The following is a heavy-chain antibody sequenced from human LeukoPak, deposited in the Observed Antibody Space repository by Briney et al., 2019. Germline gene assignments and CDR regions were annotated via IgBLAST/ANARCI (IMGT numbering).Heavy chain of an antibody. CDR1: GYSFTSYW. Sequence: GESLKISCKGSGYSFTSYWIGWVRQMPGKGLEWMGIIYPGDSDTRYSPSFQGQVTISADKSISTAYLQWSSLKASDTAMYYCARHRVTMVRGVGKRYYYMDVWGKGTTVTISS. V-gene: IGHV5-51*01. J-gene: IGHJ6*03. CDR2: IYPGDSDT. CDR3: ARHRVTMVRGVGKRYYYMDV. D-gene: IGHD3-10*01.